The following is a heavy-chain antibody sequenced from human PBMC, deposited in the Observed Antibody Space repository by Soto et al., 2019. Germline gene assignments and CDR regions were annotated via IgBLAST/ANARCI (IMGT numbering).Heavy chain of an antibody. CDR1: GDSVSSDNYY. CDR3: ARDIRGYSRAFDY. J-gene: IGHJ4*02. V-gene: IGHV4-61*01. CDR2: IYSSGST. Sequence: SETLSLTCTVSGDSVSSDNYYWTWIRQPPGKGLEWIGYIYSSGSTNYNPSLKSRVTISLDRSRNQFSLKLTSVTAADTAVYYCARDIRGYSRAFDYWGQGTLVTVSS. D-gene: IGHD5-18*01.